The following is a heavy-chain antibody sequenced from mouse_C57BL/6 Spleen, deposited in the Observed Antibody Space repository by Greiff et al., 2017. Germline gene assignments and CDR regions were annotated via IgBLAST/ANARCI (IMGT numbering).Heavy chain of an antibody. D-gene: IGHD1-1*01. CDR3: AREDYYGSSYGGYYAMDY. CDR2: IYPGAGDT. V-gene: IGHV1-80*01. CDR1: GSAFSSYW. Sequence: VMLVESGAELVKPGASVKISCKASGSAFSSYWMNWVKQRPGKGLEWIGQIYPGAGDTNYNGKFKGKATLTADKSSSTAYMQLSSLTSEDSAVYFCAREDYYGSSYGGYYAMDYWGQGTSGTVSS. J-gene: IGHJ4*01.